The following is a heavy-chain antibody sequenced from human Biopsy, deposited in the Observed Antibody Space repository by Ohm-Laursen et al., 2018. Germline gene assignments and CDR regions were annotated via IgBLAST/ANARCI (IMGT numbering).Heavy chain of an antibody. CDR2: IYHSGST. D-gene: IGHD6-13*01. Sequence: GTLSLTCTVSGDSISSYYWGWIRQPPGKGLEWIGSIYHSGSTYYNPSLKSRVTISVDTSKNQFSLKLSSMTAADTAVYYCAREPRIAAVAYFDPWGQGTLVTVSS. J-gene: IGHJ5*02. V-gene: IGHV4-38-2*02. CDR1: GDSISSYY. CDR3: AREPRIAAVAYFDP.